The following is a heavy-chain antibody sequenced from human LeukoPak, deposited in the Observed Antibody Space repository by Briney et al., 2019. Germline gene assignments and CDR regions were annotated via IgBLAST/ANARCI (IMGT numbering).Heavy chain of an antibody. CDR3: AKCYYDFWSGTEVYYMDV. Sequence: GGSLRLSCAASGFTFSSYGMHWVRQAPGKGLEGVAFIRYDGSNKYYADSVKGRFTISRDNSKNTLYLQMNSLRAEDTAVYYCAKCYYDFWSGTEVYYMDVWGKGTTVTVSS. CDR1: GFTFSSYG. D-gene: IGHD3-3*01. J-gene: IGHJ6*03. V-gene: IGHV3-30*02. CDR2: IRYDGSNK.